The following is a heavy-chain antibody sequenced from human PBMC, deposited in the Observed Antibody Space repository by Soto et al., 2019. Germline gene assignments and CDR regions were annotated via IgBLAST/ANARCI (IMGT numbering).Heavy chain of an antibody. D-gene: IGHD3-16*02. CDR2: MNPNSGNT. Sequence: ASVKVSCKASGYTFTSYGINWVRQAPGQGLVWMGWMNPNSGNTGYAQKFQGRVTMTRDTSISTAYMELSSLRSDDTAVYYCARAFWGSYPLFDYWGQGTLVTVSS. CDR3: ARAFWGSYPLFDY. J-gene: IGHJ4*02. V-gene: IGHV1-8*01. CDR1: GYTFTSYG.